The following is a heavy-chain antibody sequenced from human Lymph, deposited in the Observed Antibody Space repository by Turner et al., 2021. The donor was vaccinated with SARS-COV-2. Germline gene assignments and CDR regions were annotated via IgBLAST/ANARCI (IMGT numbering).Heavy chain of an antibody. J-gene: IGHJ6*02. Sequence: EVQLVETGGGLIQPGGSLRLSCAASGFIVSSNYMNWVRQAPGKGLEWVSIIYSGGSTYYADSVKGRFTISRDNSKNTLYLQMNSLRAEDTAVYYCARDLQLYGMDVWGQGTTVTVSS. CDR2: IYSGGST. CDR1: GFIVSSNY. D-gene: IGHD1-1*01. V-gene: IGHV3-53*02. CDR3: ARDLQLYGMDV.